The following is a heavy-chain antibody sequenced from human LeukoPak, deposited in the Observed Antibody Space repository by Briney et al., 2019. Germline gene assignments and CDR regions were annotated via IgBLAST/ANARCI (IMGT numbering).Heavy chain of an antibody. J-gene: IGHJ4*02. CDR3: ARDGATTL. CDR2: IYGSVSNRYNPSL. V-gene: IGHV4-61*02. D-gene: IGHD1-7*01. CDR1: GGSISGGDYY. Sequence: PSETLSLTCTVSGGSISGGDYYWSWLRQPAGKGLEWIGRIYGSVSNRYNPSLQYNPSLKSRLTISADTSRNQFSLKLSSVTAADTAVYYCARDGATTLWGQGTLVTVSS.